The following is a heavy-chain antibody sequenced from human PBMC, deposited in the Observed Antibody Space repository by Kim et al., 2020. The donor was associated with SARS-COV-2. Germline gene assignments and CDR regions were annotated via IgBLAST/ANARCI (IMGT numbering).Heavy chain of an antibody. CDR2: ISGGERRNT. CDR3: ARGYGDYGY. Sequence: GGSLRLSCTASGFTFNDFYMSWIRQAPGKGLEWVSYISGGERRNTNYADSGKGRFTISRDTAKNSLYLEMNSLRADDTAVYYCARGYGDYGYWGQGTLVTVSS. D-gene: IGHD4-17*01. CDR1: GFTFNDFY. V-gene: IGHV3-11*05. J-gene: IGHJ4*02.